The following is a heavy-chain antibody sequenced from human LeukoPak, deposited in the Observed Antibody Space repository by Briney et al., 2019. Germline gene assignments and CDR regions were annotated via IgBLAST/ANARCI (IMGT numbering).Heavy chain of an antibody. Sequence: PAETLSLTCAVYGGSFSVYYWSWIRQPPGKGLEWVGEINHSGSSNYDPSLKSRVTISVVTSKNQFSLKLSSVTAADPAVYYCASIAAAGTIINWGQGTLVTVSS. CDR2: INHSGSS. CDR3: ASIAAAGTIIN. CDR1: GGSFSVYY. J-gene: IGHJ4*02. D-gene: IGHD6-13*01. V-gene: IGHV4-34*01.